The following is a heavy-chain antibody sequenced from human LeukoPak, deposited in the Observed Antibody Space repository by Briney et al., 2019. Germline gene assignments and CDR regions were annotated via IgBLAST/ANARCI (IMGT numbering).Heavy chain of an antibody. Sequence: GGSLRLSCAASAFTFGNYAMNWVRQSPGKGLEWVSGLSGSGASTYYADSVKGRFTISRDNSKNTLYLQMNRLRAGDTAVYYCAKGSDRSGSYYLDYWGQGTLVTVSS. CDR1: AFTFGNYA. J-gene: IGHJ4*02. V-gene: IGHV3-23*01. CDR3: AKGSDRSGSYYLDY. D-gene: IGHD3-10*01. CDR2: LSGSGAST.